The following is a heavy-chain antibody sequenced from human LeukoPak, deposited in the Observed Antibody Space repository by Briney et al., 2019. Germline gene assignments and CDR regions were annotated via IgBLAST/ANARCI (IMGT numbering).Heavy chain of an antibody. CDR2: INPKSGGT. J-gene: IGHJ6*03. CDR1: XYTFTGYY. D-gene: IGHD3-22*01. Sequence: XKAXXYTFTGYYMHWVRQAPGQGLEWMGWINPKSGGTNYAQKFPRTFTIPRYTSISTPYIELSRLRSDDTAVYYCAREYYYDSSGDMDVWGKGTTVTVSS. V-gene: IGHV1-2*02. CDR3: AREYYYDSSGDMDV.